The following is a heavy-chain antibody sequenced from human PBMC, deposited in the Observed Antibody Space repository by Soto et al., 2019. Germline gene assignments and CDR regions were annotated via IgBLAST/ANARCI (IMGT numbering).Heavy chain of an antibody. J-gene: IGHJ4*02. V-gene: IGHV1-18*01. D-gene: IGHD6-19*01. Sequence: CCKASGYTFTIYGMSWVLQAPGRGLEWMGWISAYNGNTNYAQKLQGRVTMTTDTSTSTAYMELRSLRSDDTAVYYCARGVAVAGTTNFDYWGQGTLVTVSS. CDR1: GYTFTIYG. CDR3: ARGVAVAGTTNFDY. CDR2: ISAYNGNT.